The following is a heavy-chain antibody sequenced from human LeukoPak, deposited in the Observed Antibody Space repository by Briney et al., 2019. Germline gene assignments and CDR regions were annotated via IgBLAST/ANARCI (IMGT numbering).Heavy chain of an antibody. J-gene: IGHJ3*02. Sequence: SETLSLTCTVSGGSISSYYWSWIRQPPAKGLEWIGYIYYSGNTNYNPSLKSRVTMSVDTSKNQFSLKMSSVTAADTAVYYCASIQGDAFDIWGRGTMVTVSS. CDR1: GGSISSYY. CDR3: ASIQGDAFDI. V-gene: IGHV4-59*01. CDR2: IYYSGNT.